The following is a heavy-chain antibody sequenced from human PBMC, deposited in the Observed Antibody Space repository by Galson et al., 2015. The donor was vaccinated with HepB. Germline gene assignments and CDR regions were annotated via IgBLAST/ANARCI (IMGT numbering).Heavy chain of an antibody. D-gene: IGHD3-3*01. V-gene: IGHV4-39*01. CDR1: GGSISSSSYY. CDR2: IYYSGST. J-gene: IGHJ4*02. Sequence: ETLSLTCTVSGGSISSSSYYWGWIRQPPGKGLEWIGSIYYSGSTYYNPSLKSRVTISVDTSKNQFSLKLSSVTAADTAVYYCARNDFWSGPYWGQGTLVTVSS. CDR3: ARNDFWSGPY.